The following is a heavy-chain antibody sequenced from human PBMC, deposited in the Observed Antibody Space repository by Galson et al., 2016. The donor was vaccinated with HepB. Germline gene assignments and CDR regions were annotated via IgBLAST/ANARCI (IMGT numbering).Heavy chain of an antibody. D-gene: IGHD3-10*01. CDR1: GGAISSNH. J-gene: IGHJ6*02. CDR2: IYYSGST. CDR3: ARLFFRGGLDV. V-gene: IGHV4-59*01. Sequence: SETLSLTCTVSGGAISSNHWSWIRQPPGKGLQWIGYIYYSGSTNYNPSLKSRVTISLDTSKNQFSLKRSSVTAADTAVYYCARLFFRGGLDVWGQGTTVTVSS.